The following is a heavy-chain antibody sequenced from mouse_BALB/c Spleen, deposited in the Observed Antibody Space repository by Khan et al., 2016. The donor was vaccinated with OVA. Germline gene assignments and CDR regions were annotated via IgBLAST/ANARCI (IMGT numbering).Heavy chain of an antibody. CDR1: GYSITSGYG. D-gene: IGHD1-2*01. V-gene: IGHV3-2*02. J-gene: IGHJ2*01. CDR3: ARTAWIEY. Sequence: EVQLVESGPGLVKPSQSLSLTCTVTGYSITSGYGWNWIRQFPGNQLEWMGYISYSGSTNYNPSLKSRISITRDTSKNQFFMQLNSVTTEDTATYYSARTAWIEYWGQGTTLTVSS. CDR2: ISYSGST.